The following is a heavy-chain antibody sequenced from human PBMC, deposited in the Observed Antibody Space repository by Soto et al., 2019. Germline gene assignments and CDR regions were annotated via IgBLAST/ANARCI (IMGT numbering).Heavy chain of an antibody. CDR3: ARGGRTDWRYFDA. V-gene: IGHV3-72*01. D-gene: IGHD1-1*01. CDR1: GFTISDYY. Sequence: EVQLVESGGGLVQPGGSLRLSCAAAGFTISDYYMDWVRQAPGMGLEWVARTSSKVYSYTTEYAASVKGRFPLSRDGSENSVYLQMNSLKTEDTAGDYCARGGRTDWRYFDARGQGPLVTVSA. J-gene: IGHJ4*02. CDR2: TSSKVYSYTT.